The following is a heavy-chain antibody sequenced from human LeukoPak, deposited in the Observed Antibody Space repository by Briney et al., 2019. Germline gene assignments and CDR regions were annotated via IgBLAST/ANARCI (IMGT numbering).Heavy chain of an antibody. Sequence: SETLSLTCAVYGGSFSGYYWSWIRQPPGKGLEWIGEINHSGSTHYNPSLKSRVTISVDTSKNQFSLKLSSVTAADTAVYYCARPGITMVRGVIWFDPWGQGTLVTVSS. J-gene: IGHJ5*02. D-gene: IGHD3-10*01. CDR2: INHSGST. CDR1: GGSFSGYY. V-gene: IGHV4-34*01. CDR3: ARPGITMVRGVIWFDP.